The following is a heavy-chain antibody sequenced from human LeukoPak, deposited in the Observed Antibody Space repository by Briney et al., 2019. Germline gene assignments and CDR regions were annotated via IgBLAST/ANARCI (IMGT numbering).Heavy chain of an antibody. CDR3: AKDKHDYGDYEDY. CDR1: GFTFSSYA. Sequence: RGSLRLSCAASGFTFSSYAMSWVRQAPGKGLEWVSAISGSGGSTYYADSVKGRFTISRDNSKNTLYLQMNSLRAEDTAVYYCAKDKHDYGDYEDYWGQGTLVTVSS. J-gene: IGHJ4*02. V-gene: IGHV3-23*01. D-gene: IGHD4-17*01. CDR2: ISGSGGST.